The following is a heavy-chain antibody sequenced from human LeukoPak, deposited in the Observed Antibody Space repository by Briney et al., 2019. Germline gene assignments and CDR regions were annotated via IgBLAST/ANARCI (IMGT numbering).Heavy chain of an antibody. CDR3: ARPRVWFGESFDP. V-gene: IGHV4-61*02. Sequence: PSQTLSLTCTVSGGSISSGSYYWSWIRQPAGKGLEWIGRIYTSGSTNYNPSLKSRVTISVDTSKNQFSLKLSSVTAADTAVYYCARPRVWFGESFDPWGQGTLVTVSS. CDR2: IYTSGST. J-gene: IGHJ5*02. D-gene: IGHD3-10*01. CDR1: GGSISSGSYY.